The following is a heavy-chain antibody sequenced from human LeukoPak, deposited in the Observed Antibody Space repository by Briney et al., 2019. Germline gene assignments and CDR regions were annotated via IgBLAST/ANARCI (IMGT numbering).Heavy chain of an antibody. CDR2: ISRSGDST. J-gene: IGHJ4*02. D-gene: IGHD4-17*01. CDR1: GFTFSSYA. Sequence: GGSLRLSCAASGFTFSSYAMTWVRQAPGKGLEWVSTISRSGDSTYYGDSVKGRFTISRDNSKNTLYLHMDSLRAEDTAVYYCAKVPQGTNYGYWGQGTLVTVSS. CDR3: AKVPQGTNYGY. V-gene: IGHV3-23*01.